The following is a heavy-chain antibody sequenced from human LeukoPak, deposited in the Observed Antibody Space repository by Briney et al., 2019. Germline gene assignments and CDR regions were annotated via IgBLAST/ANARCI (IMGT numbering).Heavy chain of an antibody. CDR1: GGSISSYY. CDR2: IYYSGST. CDR3: ARHLYESRGQTSFDY. Sequence: SETLSLTCTVSGGSISSYYWSWIRQPPGKGLEWIGYIYYSGSTNYNPSLKSRVTISVDTSKNQFSLKLSSVTAADTAVYYCARHLYESRGQTSFDYWGQGTLVTVSS. D-gene: IGHD3-22*01. V-gene: IGHV4-59*08. J-gene: IGHJ4*02.